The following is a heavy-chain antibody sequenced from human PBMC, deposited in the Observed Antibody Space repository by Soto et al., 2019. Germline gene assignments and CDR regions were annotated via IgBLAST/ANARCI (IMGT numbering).Heavy chain of an antibody. V-gene: IGHV4-39*01. CDR3: ARHTISLVVVPARDYGMDV. CDR2: IYYSGNT. D-gene: IGHD2-2*01. J-gene: IGHJ6*02. CDR1: SGSVSSTNYY. Sequence: PSETLSLTCTVSSGSVSSTNYYWGWIRQPPGKGLEWIGNIYYSGNTYYNPSLKSRVTISVDTSKNQFSLKLSSVTAADTAVYYGARHTISLVVVPARDYGMDVWGQGTTVTVSS.